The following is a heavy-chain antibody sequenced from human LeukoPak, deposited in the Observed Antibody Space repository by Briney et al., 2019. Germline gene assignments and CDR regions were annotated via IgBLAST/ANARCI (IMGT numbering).Heavy chain of an antibody. D-gene: IGHD2/OR15-2a*01. V-gene: IGHV1-69*04. CDR3: ASSPPIVTQAEPLGY. CDR1: GYTFTSYG. CDR2: IIPILGIA. J-gene: IGHJ4*02. Sequence: GASVKVSCKASGYTFTSYGISWVRQAPGQGLEWMGRIIPILGIANYAQKFQGRVTITADKSTSTAYMELSSLRSEDTAVYYCASSPPIVTQAEPLGYWGQGTLVTVSS.